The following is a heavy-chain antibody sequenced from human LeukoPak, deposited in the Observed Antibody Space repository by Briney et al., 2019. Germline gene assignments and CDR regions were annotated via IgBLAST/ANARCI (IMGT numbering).Heavy chain of an antibody. Sequence: GGSLRLSCAASGFTFSNAWMSWVRQAPGKGLEWVSVIYSGGNTYYADSVKGRFTISRDNSKNTLYLQMNSLRAEDTAVYYCASARSIVVVPAATIYYYYYMDVWGKGTTVTVSS. D-gene: IGHD2-2*01. CDR3: ASARSIVVVPAATIYYYYYMDV. CDR1: GFTFSNAW. J-gene: IGHJ6*03. V-gene: IGHV3-53*01. CDR2: IYSGGNT.